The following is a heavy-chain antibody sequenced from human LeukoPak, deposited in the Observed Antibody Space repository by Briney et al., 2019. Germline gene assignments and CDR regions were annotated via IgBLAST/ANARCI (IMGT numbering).Heavy chain of an antibody. CDR1: GGSISSHY. CDR2: IYTSGST. J-gene: IGHJ6*03. Sequence: SETLSLTCTVSGGSISSHYWSWIRQPAGKGLEWIGRIYTSGSTNYNPSLKSRVTLSVDTSKTQFYLSLSSVTAADTAVYYCAREDSGSYYNFYYFYMDVWGKGTTVTISS. V-gene: IGHV4-4*07. D-gene: IGHD3-10*01. CDR3: AREDSGSYYNFYYFYMDV.